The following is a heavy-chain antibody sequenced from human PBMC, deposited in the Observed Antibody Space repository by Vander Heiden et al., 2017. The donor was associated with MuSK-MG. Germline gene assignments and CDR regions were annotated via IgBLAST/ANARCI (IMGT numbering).Heavy chain of an antibody. Sequence: EVQLVESGGRLVQPGGSLRLTCVAFGFFFGGYWMSWLRQAPGKGLEWVANIHQDGNEKNYVDSVRGRFTISRDNANNSVYLEMNSLRGDDTAVYYCTRGFSGNDHWGQGTLVIVSS. D-gene: IGHD6-13*01. V-gene: IGHV3-7*03. CDR1: GFFFGGYW. J-gene: IGHJ4*02. CDR2: IHQDGNEK. CDR3: TRGFSGNDH.